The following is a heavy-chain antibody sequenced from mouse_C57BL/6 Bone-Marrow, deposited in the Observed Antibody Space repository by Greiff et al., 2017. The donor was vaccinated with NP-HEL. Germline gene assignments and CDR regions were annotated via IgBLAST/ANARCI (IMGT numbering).Heavy chain of an antibody. V-gene: IGHV1-55*01. CDR1: GYTFTSYW. CDR3: ARGGNYVYAMDY. D-gene: IGHD2-1*01. J-gene: IGHJ4*01. CDR2: IYPGSGST. Sequence: QVQLKQPGAELVKPGASVKMSCKASGYTFTSYWITWVKQRPGQGLEWIGDIYPGSGSTNYNEKFKSKATLTVDTSSSTAYMQRSSLTSEDSAVYYCARGGNYVYAMDYWGQGTSVTVSS.